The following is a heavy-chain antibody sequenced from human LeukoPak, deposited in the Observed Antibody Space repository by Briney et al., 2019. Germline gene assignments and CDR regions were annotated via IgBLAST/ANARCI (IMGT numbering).Heavy chain of an antibody. V-gene: IGHV4-59*08. D-gene: IGHD6-13*01. CDR2: IYYSGNT. CDR1: GGSISNYY. CDR3: ARHSGERAATGFDY. Sequence: SETLSLTCTVSGGSISNYYWSWIRQPPGKGLEWIAYIYYSGNTNYNPSLKSRVTISVDTSRNQFSLKLSSVTAADTAVYYCARHSGERAATGFDYWGQGTLVTVSS. J-gene: IGHJ4*02.